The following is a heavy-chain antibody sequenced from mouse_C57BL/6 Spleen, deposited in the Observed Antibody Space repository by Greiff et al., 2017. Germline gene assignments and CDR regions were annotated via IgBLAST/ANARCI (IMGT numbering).Heavy chain of an antibody. V-gene: IGHV5-4*01. CDR2: ISDGGSYT. J-gene: IGHJ4*01. CDR3: ASTAMDY. Sequence: EVQGVESGGGLVKPGGSLKLSCAASGFTFSSYAMSWVRQTPEKRLEWVATISDGGSYTYYPDNVKGRFTISRDNAKNNLYLQMSHLKSEDTAMYYCASTAMDYWGQGTSVTVSS. CDR1: GFTFSSYA.